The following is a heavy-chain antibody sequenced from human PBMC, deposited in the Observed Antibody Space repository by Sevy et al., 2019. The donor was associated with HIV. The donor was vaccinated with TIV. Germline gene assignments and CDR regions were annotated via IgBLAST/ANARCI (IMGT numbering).Heavy chain of an antibody. V-gene: IGHV3-13*01. D-gene: IGHD1-26*01. CDR3: ARGTRYSGSYYLGDDAFDI. J-gene: IGHJ3*02. Sequence: GGSLRLSCAASGFTFSRYDMHWVRQATGKGLEWVSSIGTAGDTSYPGSVKGRFTISRENAKKSLYLQMNSLGAGDTAVYYCARGTRYSGSYYLGDDAFDIWGQGTMVTVSS. CDR1: GFTFSRYD. CDR2: IGTAGDT.